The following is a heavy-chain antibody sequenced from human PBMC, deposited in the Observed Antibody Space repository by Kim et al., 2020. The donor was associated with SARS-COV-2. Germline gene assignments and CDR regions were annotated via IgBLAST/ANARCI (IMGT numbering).Heavy chain of an antibody. Sequence: GESLKISCEVSGYTFTDFWIGWVRQMPGKGLEWMGIIYPGDSDIRYNPSFQGQVIISADNSISTAYLQWSSVKASDTGIYYCARRAYDSSGYTNWFDPWGQGTLVTVSS. J-gene: IGHJ5*02. CDR1: GYTFTDFW. CDR2: IYPGDSDI. V-gene: IGHV5-51*01. CDR3: ARRAYDSSGYTNWFDP. D-gene: IGHD3-22*01.